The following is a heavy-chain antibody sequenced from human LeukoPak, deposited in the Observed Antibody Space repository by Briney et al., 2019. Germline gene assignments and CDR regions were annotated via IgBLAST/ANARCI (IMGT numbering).Heavy chain of an antibody. CDR1: GFSFNSDW. Sequence: GGSLRLSCAASGFSFNSDWMDWVRQAPGKGLEWVANIKHDESEKNYLDSVKGRFTISRDNAQNSLYLQMNGLRVEDTAVYYCTRRLDDWSQGTLVTVSS. D-gene: IGHD3-16*01. V-gene: IGHV3-7*01. CDR2: IKHDESEK. J-gene: IGHJ4*02. CDR3: TRRLDD.